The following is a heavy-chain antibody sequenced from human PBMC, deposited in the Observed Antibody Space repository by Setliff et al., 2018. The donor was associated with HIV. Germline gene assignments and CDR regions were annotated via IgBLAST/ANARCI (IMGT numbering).Heavy chain of an antibody. J-gene: IGHJ4*02. V-gene: IGHV1-2*06. CDR2: ISPNSGGT. D-gene: IGHD6-6*01. CDR3: AKGQGSVDS. Sequence: ASVKVSCKGSGYIFTNYYTHWVRQAPGQGLEWMGRISPNSGGTQYARKFQGRVTLTSDTSISTAYMELSGLRSDDTAVYYCAKGQGSVDSWGQGTLVTV. CDR1: GYIFTNYY.